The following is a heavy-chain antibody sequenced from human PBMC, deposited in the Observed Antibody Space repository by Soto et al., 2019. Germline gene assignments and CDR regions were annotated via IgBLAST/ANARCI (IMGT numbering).Heavy chain of an antibody. Sequence: SLRLSCAASGFTFDDYAMHWVRQAPVKVLEWVSGISWNSGSIGYADSVKGRFTISRDNAKNSLYLQMNSLRAEDTALYYCAKDSVHNLYRTSSLEDCFGPWGQGTLVTVSS. D-gene: IGHD6-6*01. J-gene: IGHJ5*02. CDR3: AKDSVHNLYRTSSLEDCFGP. CDR2: ISWNSGSI. CDR1: GFTFDDYA. V-gene: IGHV3-9*01.